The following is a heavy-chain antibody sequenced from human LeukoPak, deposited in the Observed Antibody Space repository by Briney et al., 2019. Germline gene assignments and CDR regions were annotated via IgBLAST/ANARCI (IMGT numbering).Heavy chain of an antibody. J-gene: IGHJ3*02. D-gene: IGHD3-9*01. CDR3: ARHQAYYDILTGYASGLDAFDI. CDR1: GGSISSYY. V-gene: IGHV4-59*08. CDR2: IYYSGST. Sequence: SETLSLTCTVSGGSISSYYWSWIRQPPGKGLEWTGYIYYSGSTNYNPSLKSRVTISVDTSKNQLSLKLSSVTAADTAVYYCARHQAYYDILTGYASGLDAFDIWGQGTMVTVSS.